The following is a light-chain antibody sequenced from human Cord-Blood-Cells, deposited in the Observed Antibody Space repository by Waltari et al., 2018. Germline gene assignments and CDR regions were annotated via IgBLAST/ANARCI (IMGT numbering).Light chain of an antibody. J-gene: IGLJ2*01. CDR3: CSYAGSDTFVV. V-gene: IGLV2-11*01. CDR2: DVS. Sequence: QPALTQPRSVSGSPGQSVTIHCTGTSSDVGGYNYLSCYQQHPRKEPKLMINDVSKWPSGVADRCSVSKSGITAALTISARQDEDEADYYCCSYAGSDTFVVFGGGTKLTVL. CDR1: SSDVGGYNY.